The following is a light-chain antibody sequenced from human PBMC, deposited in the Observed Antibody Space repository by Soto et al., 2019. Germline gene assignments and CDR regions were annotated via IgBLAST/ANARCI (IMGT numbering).Light chain of an antibody. V-gene: IGKV3-11*01. J-gene: IGKJ3*01. CDR3: QQCSNWPCT. CDR1: QSVRSY. CDR2: DAS. Sequence: EIVLTQSPATLSLSPGKRATLSCRASQSVRSYLAWYQQKPGQVPRLLIYDASKRATGIPARFSGSGSGTDFTLTISSLEPEDFAVYYSQQCSNWPCTFGPGTKVDIK.